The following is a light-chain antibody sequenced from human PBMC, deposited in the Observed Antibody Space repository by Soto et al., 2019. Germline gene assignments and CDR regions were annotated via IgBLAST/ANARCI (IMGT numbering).Light chain of an antibody. Sequence: QSVLTQPASVSGSPGQSITVFCTGTSSDVGGYNYVSWYQQHPGKAPRLMIYDVTNRPSGVSDRFSGSKSGNTASLTISGLQAEDEADYYCSSYRRGSTYVFGTGTKVTVL. CDR1: SSDVGGYNY. J-gene: IGLJ1*01. V-gene: IGLV2-14*03. CDR3: SSYRRGSTYV. CDR2: DVT.